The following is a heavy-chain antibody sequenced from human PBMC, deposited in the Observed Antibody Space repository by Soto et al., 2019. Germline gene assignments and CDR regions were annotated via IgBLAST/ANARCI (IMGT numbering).Heavy chain of an antibody. CDR3: AKDSGYNYGYFRWFDP. D-gene: IGHD5-18*01. CDR2: IFYSGSI. J-gene: IGHJ5*02. V-gene: IGHV4-59*01. Sequence: SETLSLTCTVSGGSISNYYWSWIRQPPGRGLEWIGHIFYSGSINYNPALKSRVTISVDTSKSQFSLKLSPVTAADTAVYYCAKDSGYNYGYFRWFDPWGQGTLVTVSS. CDR1: GGSISNYY.